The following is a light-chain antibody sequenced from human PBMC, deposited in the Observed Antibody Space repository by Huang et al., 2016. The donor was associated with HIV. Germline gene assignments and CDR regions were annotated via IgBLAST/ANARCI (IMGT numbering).Light chain of an antibody. CDR3: QQYERPPDT. Sequence: EIVLTQSPGTLSLSPGERATLSCRASQSVGIYLAWYQQKPGQAPRLLSYCASTRVTGIPYRFSCGGSGPDFTLSISRLEPEDFAVYYCQQYERPPDTFGPGTKVNIK. J-gene: IGKJ3*01. CDR1: QSVGIY. V-gene: IGKV3-20*01. CDR2: CAS.